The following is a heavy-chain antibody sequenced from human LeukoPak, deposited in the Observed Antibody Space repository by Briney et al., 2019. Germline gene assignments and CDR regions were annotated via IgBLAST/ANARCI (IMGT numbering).Heavy chain of an antibody. Sequence: ASVKVSCKASGYTFTSYGISWVRQAPGQGLEWMGWISAYNGNTNYAQKLQGRVTITTDESTSTAYMELSSLISEDTAVYYCARVDPSSSSQALDSWGQGTLVTVSS. CDR2: ISAYNGNT. J-gene: IGHJ4*02. CDR3: ARVDPSSSSQALDS. V-gene: IGHV1-18*01. CDR1: GYTFTSYG. D-gene: IGHD6-6*01.